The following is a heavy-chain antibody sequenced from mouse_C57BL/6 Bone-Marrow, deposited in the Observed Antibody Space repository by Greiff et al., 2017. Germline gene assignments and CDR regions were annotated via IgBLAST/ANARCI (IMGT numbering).Heavy chain of an antibody. CDR2: IWWDDDK. J-gene: IGHJ4*01. V-gene: IGHV8-8*01. CDR3: ARNYDFLYYAMDY. CDR1: GFSLSTFGMG. D-gene: IGHD2-4*01. Sequence: VKLVESGPGILQPSQTLSLTCSFSGFSLSTFGMGVGWIRQPSGKGLEWLAHIWWDDDKYYNPALKSRLTISKDTSKNQVFLKIANVDTADTATYYCARNYDFLYYAMDYWGQGTSVTVSS.